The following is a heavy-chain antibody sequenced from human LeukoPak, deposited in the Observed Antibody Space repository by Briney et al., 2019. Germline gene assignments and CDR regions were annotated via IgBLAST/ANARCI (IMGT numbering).Heavy chain of an antibody. CDR3: ARGLRSSSWDYLDY. J-gene: IGHJ4*02. CDR2: INHSGST. CDR1: GGSFSGYY. Sequence: SETLSLTCAVYGGSFSGYYWSWIRQPPGRGLEWIGEINHSGSTKHNPSLRSRVTISADTSKNQFFLKLSSVTAADTAVYYCARGLRSSSWDYLDYWGQGTLVTVSS. D-gene: IGHD6-13*01. V-gene: IGHV4-34*01.